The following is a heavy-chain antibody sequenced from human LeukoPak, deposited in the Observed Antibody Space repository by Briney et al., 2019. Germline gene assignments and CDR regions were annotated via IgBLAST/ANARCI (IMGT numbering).Heavy chain of an antibody. CDR3: ATFPNIGFDY. CDR2: ISSSSSYI. V-gene: IGHV3-21*01. CDR1: GFTFSSYS. Sequence: GGSLRPSCAASGFTFSSYSMNWVRQAPGKGLEWVSSISSSSSYIYYADSVKGRFTISRDNAKNSLYLQMNSLRAEDTAVYYCATFPNIGFDYWGQGTLVTVSS. D-gene: IGHD2-8*01. J-gene: IGHJ4*02.